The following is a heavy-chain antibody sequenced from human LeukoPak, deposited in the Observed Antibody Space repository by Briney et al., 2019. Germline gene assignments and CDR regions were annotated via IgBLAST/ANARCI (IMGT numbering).Heavy chain of an antibody. V-gene: IGHV1-8*01. D-gene: IGHD6-19*01. CDR2: MNPNGGNT. Sequence: GASVKVSCKASGYTFTSYDIFWVRQATGQGLEWMGWMNPNGGNTVYAHQFQGRVTLTRNTSITTAYMELSSLGSEDTAVYYCARGYSTGWDNWAQYKWFDPWGQGTLVSVSS. J-gene: IGHJ5*02. CDR3: ARGYSTGWDNWAQYKWFDP. CDR1: GYTFTSYD.